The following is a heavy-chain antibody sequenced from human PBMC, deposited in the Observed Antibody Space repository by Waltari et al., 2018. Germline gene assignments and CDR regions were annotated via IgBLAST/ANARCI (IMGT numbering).Heavy chain of an antibody. CDR1: GFTFSRYA. Sequence: QVQLVESGGGVVQPGWSLRLPCAASGFTFSRYAMHWVRQAPGKGVEWVAVISYDGSNKYYADSVKGRFTISRDNSKNTLYLQMNSLRAEDTAVYYCASLPRWGKGTTVTVSS. CDR2: ISYDGSNK. J-gene: IGHJ6*04. CDR3: ASLPR. V-gene: IGHV3-30-3*01.